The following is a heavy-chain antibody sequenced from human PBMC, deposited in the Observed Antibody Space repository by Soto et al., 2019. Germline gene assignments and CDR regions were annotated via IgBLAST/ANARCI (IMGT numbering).Heavy chain of an antibody. CDR1: GYRFTRHW. CDR3: ARQIYDSDTGPNFQYYFDS. D-gene: IGHD3-22*01. J-gene: IGHJ4*02. CDR2: IYPADSDA. Sequence: GESLKISCKADGYRFTRHWIGWVRQVPGRGLEWVAVIYPADSDARYSPSFRGRGTISVDISINTVYLQWRSLKASDTAIYYCARQIYDSDTGPNFQYYFDSWGQGTPVTVSS. V-gene: IGHV5-51*01.